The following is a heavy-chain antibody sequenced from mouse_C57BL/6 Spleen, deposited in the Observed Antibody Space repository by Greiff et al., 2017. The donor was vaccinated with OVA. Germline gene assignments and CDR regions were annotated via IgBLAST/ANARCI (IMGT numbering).Heavy chain of an antibody. D-gene: IGHD1-1*01. Sequence: VQLQQSGAELVKPGASVKLSCTASGFNIKDYYMHWVKQRTEQGLEWIGVINPYNGGTSYNQKFKGKATLTVDKSSSTAYMELNSLTSEDSAVYYCARSDYGSRGNFLDYWGQGTTLTVSS. V-gene: IGHV1-19*01. CDR1: GFNIKDYY. CDR2: INPYNGGT. J-gene: IGHJ2*01. CDR3: ARSDYGSRGNFLDY.